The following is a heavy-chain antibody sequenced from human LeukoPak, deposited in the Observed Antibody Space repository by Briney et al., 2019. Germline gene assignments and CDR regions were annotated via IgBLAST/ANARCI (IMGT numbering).Heavy chain of an antibody. J-gene: IGHJ5*02. D-gene: IGHD3-3*01. CDR1: GGSIGSDDYY. Sequence: SQTLSLTCTVSGGSIGSDDYYWSWIRQPPGKGLEWIGCIYYSGSTYYNPSLKSRVTISVDTSKNQFSLKLNSVTAADTAVYYCARGVERIFGVVNWFDPWGQGTPVTVSS. CDR3: ARGVERIFGVVNWFDP. CDR2: IYYSGST. V-gene: IGHV4-30-4*01.